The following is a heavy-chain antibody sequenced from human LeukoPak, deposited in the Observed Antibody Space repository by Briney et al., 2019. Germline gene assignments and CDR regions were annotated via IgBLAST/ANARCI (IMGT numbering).Heavy chain of an antibody. CDR3: AGINGSGSYSTDY. J-gene: IGHJ4*02. Sequence: GGSLRLSCAASGFTFSSYSMNWVRQAPGKGLEWVSSISSSSSYIYYADSVKGRFTISRDNAKNSLYLQMNSLRAEDTAVYYCAGINGSGSYSTDYWGQGTLVTVSS. V-gene: IGHV3-21*01. CDR2: ISSSSSYI. D-gene: IGHD3-10*01. CDR1: GFTFSSYS.